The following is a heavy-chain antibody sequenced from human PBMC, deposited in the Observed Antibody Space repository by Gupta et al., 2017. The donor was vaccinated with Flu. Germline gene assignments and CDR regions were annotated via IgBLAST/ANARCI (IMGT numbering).Heavy chain of an antibody. CDR2: IKQDGSEK. Sequence: EVQLVESGGGSVQPGGSLRLSCAASGFTFSTYWMSWVRQAPGKGLEWVANIKQDGSEKYYVDSVKGRFTISRDNAKNSMFLQMNSLRAEDTAVYYCARDWGGQWDLLPSYYFDYWGQGTLVTVSS. CDR3: ARDWGGQWDLLPSYYFDY. V-gene: IGHV3-7*01. J-gene: IGHJ4*02. CDR1: GFTFSTYW. D-gene: IGHD1-26*01.